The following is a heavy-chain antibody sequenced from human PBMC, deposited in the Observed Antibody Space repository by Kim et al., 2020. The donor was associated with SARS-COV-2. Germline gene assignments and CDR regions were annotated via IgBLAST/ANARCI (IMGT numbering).Heavy chain of an antibody. CDR3: ARDRFPQEQLRGGGWFVP. Sequence: SETLSLTCTVSDGSISSGRYYWGWIRQPPGKGLEWIGGIHFSGCTYYSPSLKSRVTISVDTSKTQFSLKLTSVTAADTSVYYCARDRFPQEQLRGGGWFVPGAQGTLDTVSS. J-gene: IGHJ5*02. D-gene: IGHD3-10*01. CDR2: IHFSGCT. CDR1: DGSISSGRYY. V-gene: IGHV4-39*02.